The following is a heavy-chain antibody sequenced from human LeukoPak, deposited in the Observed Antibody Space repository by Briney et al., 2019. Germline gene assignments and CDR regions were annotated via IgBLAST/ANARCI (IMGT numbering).Heavy chain of an antibody. CDR3: ARDPRYDFWSGYLFDY. J-gene: IGHJ4*02. V-gene: IGHV3-7*03. CDR1: GFSFSNYW. CDR2: IRQDGSEM. D-gene: IGHD3-3*01. Sequence: GGSLRLSCAASGFSFSNYWMSWVRQAPGKGPEWVANIRQDGSEMYYVDSVKGRFTISRDNAKNSLYLQMNSLRAEDTALYYCARDPRYDFWSGYLFDYWGQGTLVTVSS.